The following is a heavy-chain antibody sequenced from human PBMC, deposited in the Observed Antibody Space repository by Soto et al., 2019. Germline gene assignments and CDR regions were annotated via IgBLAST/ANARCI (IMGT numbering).Heavy chain of an antibody. D-gene: IGHD6-19*01. V-gene: IGHV3-30*18. Sequence: QVQLVESGGGVVQPGRSLRLSCAASGFIFSSYGMHWVRQAPGKGLEWVAVISYDGSNKYYADSVKGRFTISRDNSKNTLYLQMNSLRAEDTAVYYCAKDSRAVARTFDYWGQGALVTVSS. CDR3: AKDSRAVARTFDY. J-gene: IGHJ4*02. CDR2: ISYDGSNK. CDR1: GFIFSSYG.